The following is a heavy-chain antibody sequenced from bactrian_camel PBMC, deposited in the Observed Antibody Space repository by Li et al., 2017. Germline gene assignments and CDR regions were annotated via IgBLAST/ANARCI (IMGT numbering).Heavy chain of an antibody. V-gene: IGHV3S53*01. CDR3: AAGRRVQYGTFWFLDEADFDY. Sequence: HVQLVESGGGSTQPGQSLTLSCEASGYLGSHRGTHCMGWFRQAPGKEREGVAAIDSDGSTSYSDFVKGRFTISRDSAKNTLSLQMNSLKAEDTAMYYCAAGRRVQYGTFWFLDEADFDYWGQGTQVTVS. CDR2: IDSDGST. CDR1: GYLGSHRGTHC. J-gene: IGHJ6*01. D-gene: IGHD6*01.